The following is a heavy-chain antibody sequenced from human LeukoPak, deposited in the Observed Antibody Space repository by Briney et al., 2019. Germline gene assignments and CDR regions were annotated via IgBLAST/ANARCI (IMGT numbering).Heavy chain of an antibody. Sequence: GESLKISCKGSGYSFTSYWIGWVRQLPGKGLEWMGIIYPGDSDTRYSPSFQGQVTISADKSISTAYLQWSSLKASDTAMYYCARRGELRHAAFDYWGQGTLVTVSS. J-gene: IGHJ4*02. D-gene: IGHD1-26*01. CDR2: IYPGDSDT. CDR1: GYSFTSYW. V-gene: IGHV5-51*01. CDR3: ARRGELRHAAFDY.